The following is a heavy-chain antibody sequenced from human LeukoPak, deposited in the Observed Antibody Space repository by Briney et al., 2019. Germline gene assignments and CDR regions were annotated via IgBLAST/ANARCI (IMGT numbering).Heavy chain of an antibody. D-gene: IGHD6-13*01. CDR3: ARARAAAGTFWQSDAFDI. CDR2: IKQDGSGK. CDR1: GFTFSGFW. J-gene: IGHJ3*02. V-gene: IGHV3-7*01. Sequence: PGGSLRLSCSASGFTFSGFWMSWVRQAPGKGLEWVANIKQDGSGKYYVDSVKGRFTISRDNAKSSLYLQMNSLRAEDTAVYYCARARAAAGTFWQSDAFDIWGQGTMVTVSS.